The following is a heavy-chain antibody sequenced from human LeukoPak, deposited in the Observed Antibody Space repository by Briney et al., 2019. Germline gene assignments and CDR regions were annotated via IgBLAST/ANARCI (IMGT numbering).Heavy chain of an antibody. D-gene: IGHD3-3*02. Sequence: SETLSLTCAVYGGSFSGYYWSWIRQPPGKGLEWIGEINHSGSTNYNPSLKSRVTISVDTSKNQFSLKLSSVTAADTAVYYCARHFCPGGRCNPRLENSTTYYFDYWGQGTLVTVSS. V-gene: IGHV4-34*01. CDR2: INHSGST. CDR1: GGSFSGYY. CDR3: ARHFCPGGRCNPRLENSTTYYFDY. J-gene: IGHJ4*02.